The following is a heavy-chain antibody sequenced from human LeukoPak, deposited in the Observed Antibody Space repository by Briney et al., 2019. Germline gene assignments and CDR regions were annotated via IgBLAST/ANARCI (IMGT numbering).Heavy chain of an antibody. D-gene: IGHD3-3*01. Sequence: GSLRLSCEASGFIFSSYSMNWVRQAPGKGLEWIGEINHSGSTNYNPSLKSRVTISVDTSKNQFSLKLSSVTAADTAVYYCARVKKGITIFGVVIDRNYYYGMDVWGQGTTVTVSS. CDR1: GFIFSSYS. V-gene: IGHV4-34*01. CDR2: INHSGST. J-gene: IGHJ6*02. CDR3: ARVKKGITIFGVVIDRNYYYGMDV.